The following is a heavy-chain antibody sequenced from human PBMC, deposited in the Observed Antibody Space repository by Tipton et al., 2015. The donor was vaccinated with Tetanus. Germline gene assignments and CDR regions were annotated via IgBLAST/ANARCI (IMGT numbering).Heavy chain of an antibody. Sequence: SLRLSCAASGFTFSSYAMHWVRQAPGKGLEWVAVISYDGSNKYYADSVKGRFTISRDNSKNTLYLQMNSLRAEDTAVYYCARDHSSSWYGVVDYWGQGTLVTVSS. V-gene: IGHV3-30-3*01. CDR1: GFTFSSYA. D-gene: IGHD6-13*01. CDR3: ARDHSSSWYGVVDY. J-gene: IGHJ4*02. CDR2: ISYDGSNK.